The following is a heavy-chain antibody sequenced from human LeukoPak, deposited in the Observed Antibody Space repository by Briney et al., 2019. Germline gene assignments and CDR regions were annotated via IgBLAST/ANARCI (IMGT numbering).Heavy chain of an antibody. D-gene: IGHD3-10*01. Sequence: GGSLRLSCAASGFTFSSYAMSWVRQAPGKGLEWVSAISGSGGSTYYADSVKGRFTISRDNSKNTLYLQMNSLRAEDTAVYYCARATMVRGVIIKSLDYWGQGTLVTVSS. CDR1: GFTFSSYA. J-gene: IGHJ4*02. CDR2: ISGSGGST. V-gene: IGHV3-23*01. CDR3: ARATMVRGVIIKSLDY.